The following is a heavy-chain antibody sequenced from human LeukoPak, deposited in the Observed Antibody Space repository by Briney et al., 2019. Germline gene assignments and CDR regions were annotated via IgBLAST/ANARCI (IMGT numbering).Heavy chain of an antibody. D-gene: IGHD3-10*01. CDR1: GFTFSSYS. V-gene: IGHV3-21*01. Sequence: PGGSLRLSCAASGFTFSSYSMNWVRQAPGKGLEWVSSISSSSSSYIYYADSVKGRFTISRDNAKSSLYLQMNSLRAEDTAVYYCARGGRSGNYYGSGSPWGQGTLVTVSS. CDR2: ISSSSSSYI. CDR3: ARGGRSGNYYGSGSP. J-gene: IGHJ5*02.